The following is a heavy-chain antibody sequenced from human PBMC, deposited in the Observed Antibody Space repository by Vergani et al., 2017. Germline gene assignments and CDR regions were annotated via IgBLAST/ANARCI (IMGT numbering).Heavy chain of an antibody. D-gene: IGHD6-19*01. J-gene: IGHJ6*02. CDR3: ASRSSCWYFPRGYYYYYGMDV. Sequence: QLQLQESGPGLLKPSETLSLTCAVYGGSFSGYYWSWIRQPPGKGLEWIGEINHSGSTNYNPSLKSRVTISVDTSKNQFSLKLSSVTAADTAVYYCASRSSCWYFPRGYYYYYGMDVWGQGTTVTVSS. CDR1: GGSFSGYY. CDR2: INHSGST. V-gene: IGHV4-34*01.